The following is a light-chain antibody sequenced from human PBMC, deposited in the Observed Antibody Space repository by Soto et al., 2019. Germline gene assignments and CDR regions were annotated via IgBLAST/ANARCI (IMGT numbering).Light chain of an antibody. CDR3: SSYTTSHTVV. V-gene: IGLV2-14*03. CDR1: SSDVGAYNY. CDR2: DVN. Sequence: QSALTQPASVSGSPGQSFTISCTGTSSDVGAYNYVSWYQQHPGKAPKLMIYDVNNRPSGVSNRFSGSKSGNTASLTISGLQTEDETDYYCSSYTTSHTVVFGGGTQLTVL. J-gene: IGLJ2*01.